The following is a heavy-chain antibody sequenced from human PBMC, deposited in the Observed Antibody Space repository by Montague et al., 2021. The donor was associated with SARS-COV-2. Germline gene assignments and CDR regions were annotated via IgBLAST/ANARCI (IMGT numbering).Heavy chain of an antibody. Sequence: ETLSLTCTVSGGSISSYYWSWIRQPPGRGLEWIGYMYYSGSTNYNPSLKSRVTLSVDTSKNQFSLKLSSVTAADTAVYYCARDFDYWGQGTLVTVSS. V-gene: IGHV4-59*13. CDR1: GGSISSYY. J-gene: IGHJ4*02. CDR3: ARDFDY. CDR2: MYYSGST.